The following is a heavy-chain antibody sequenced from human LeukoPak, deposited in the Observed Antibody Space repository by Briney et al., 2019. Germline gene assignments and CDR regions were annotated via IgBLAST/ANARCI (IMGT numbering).Heavy chain of an antibody. J-gene: IGHJ4*02. CDR2: ISAYNGNT. CDR3: ARDLGIAVAANFDY. D-gene: IGHD6-19*01. Sequence: ASVKVSCKASGYTFTSYGISWVRQAPGQGLEWVGWISAYNGNTNYAQKLQGRVTMTTDTSTSTAYMELRSLRSDDTAVYYCARDLGIAVAANFDYWGQGTLVTVSS. V-gene: IGHV1-18*01. CDR1: GYTFTSYG.